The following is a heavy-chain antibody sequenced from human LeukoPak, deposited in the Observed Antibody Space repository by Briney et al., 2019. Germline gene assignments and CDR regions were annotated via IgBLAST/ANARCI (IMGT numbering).Heavy chain of an antibody. Sequence: GGSLRLSCAASGFTFDDYAMHWVRQAPGKGLEWVSGISWNSGSIGYADSVKGRFTISRDNAKNSLYLQMNSLRAEDTALYYCPKGPGNFDWLLWSFDYWGQGTLVTVSS. J-gene: IGHJ4*02. D-gene: IGHD3-9*01. CDR2: ISWNSGSI. CDR1: GFTFDDYA. CDR3: PKGPGNFDWLLWSFDY. V-gene: IGHV3-9*01.